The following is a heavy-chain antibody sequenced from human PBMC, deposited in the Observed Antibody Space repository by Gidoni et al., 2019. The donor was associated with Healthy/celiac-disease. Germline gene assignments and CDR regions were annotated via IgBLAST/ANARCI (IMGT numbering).Heavy chain of an antibody. J-gene: IGHJ6*03. CDR1: GFTFSSYW. Sequence: EVQLVESGGGLVQPGGSLRLSCAASGFTFSSYWRSWVRQAPGKGLEWVAKIKQDGSEKYYVDSVKGRFTISRDNAKNSLYLQMNSLRAEDTAVYYCARGGCSSTSCYYYYYMDVWGKGTTVTVSS. V-gene: IGHV3-7*01. CDR3: ARGGCSSTSCYYYYYMDV. D-gene: IGHD2-2*01. CDR2: IKQDGSEK.